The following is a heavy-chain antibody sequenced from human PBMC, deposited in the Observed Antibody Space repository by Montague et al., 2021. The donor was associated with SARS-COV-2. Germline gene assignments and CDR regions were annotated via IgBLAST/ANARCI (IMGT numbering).Heavy chain of an antibody. CDR2: IHATGNT. CDR1: GASIGGGSYY. D-gene: IGHD3-22*01. Sequence: TLSLTCSVSGASIGGGSYYYSWIRQPAGKGLQWIGRIHATGNTNYNPSLKSRVTISIDTSRNHVSLALRSVTAADSAVYFCARVSSSWRFNYNMDVWGQGTTVTVS. J-gene: IGHJ6*02. CDR3: ARVSSSWRFNYNMDV. V-gene: IGHV4-61*02.